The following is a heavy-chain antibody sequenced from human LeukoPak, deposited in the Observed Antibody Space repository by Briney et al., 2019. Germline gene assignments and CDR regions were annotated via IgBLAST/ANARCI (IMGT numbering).Heavy chain of an antibody. CDR1: GFTFSSYG. D-gene: IGHD2-2*01. V-gene: IGHV3-30*02. CDR2: IRYDGRNN. J-gene: IGHJ4*02. Sequence: GGSLRLSCAASGFTFSSYGMHWVRQAPGKGLGWVAFIRYDGRNNYYGDSVKGRFTIYRDNSENTLYLQMNSLRAEDTAVYYCAKWLPAEYYFDYWGQGTLVTVSS. CDR3: AKWLPAEYYFDY.